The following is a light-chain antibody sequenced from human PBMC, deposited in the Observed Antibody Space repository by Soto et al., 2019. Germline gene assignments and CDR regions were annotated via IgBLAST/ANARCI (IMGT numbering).Light chain of an antibody. CDR2: KAS. J-gene: IGKJ4*01. CDR1: QSISSW. Sequence: DIQMTPSPSTLSASVGDRVTITCRASQSISSWLAWYQQKPGKAPKLLIYKASSLESGVPSRFSGSGSGTEFTLTISSLQPDDFATYDCQQYNSYPLTVGGGTKVEIK. CDR3: QQYNSYPLT. V-gene: IGKV1-5*03.